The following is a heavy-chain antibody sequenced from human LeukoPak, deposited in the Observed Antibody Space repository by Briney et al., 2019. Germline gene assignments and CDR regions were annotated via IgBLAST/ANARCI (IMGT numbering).Heavy chain of an antibody. CDR3: AKPRLGYSSGWPFDY. D-gene: IGHD6-19*01. CDR1: GFSLSGYW. V-gene: IGHV3-74*03. Sequence: GGSLRLSCAASGFSLSGYWMHWVRQIPGKGLMWVARIGSDGSGTTYADPVKGRFTISRDNSKNTLYLQMNSLRAEDTALYYCAKPRLGYSSGWPFDYWGQGTLVTVPS. CDR2: IGSDGSGT. J-gene: IGHJ4*02.